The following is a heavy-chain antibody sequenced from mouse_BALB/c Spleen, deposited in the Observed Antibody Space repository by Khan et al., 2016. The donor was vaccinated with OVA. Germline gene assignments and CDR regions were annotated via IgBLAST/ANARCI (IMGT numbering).Heavy chain of an antibody. CDR2: INPSTGYT. D-gene: IGHD1-1*01. Sequence: QVRLQQSGAELAKPGASVKMSCKASGYTFINYWILWVKQRPGQGLEWIGYINPSTGYTEYNPNFKDKATLTADKSSSTAYIQLSSLTSEDSAVYYCARRGLRWDFDYWGQGTTLTVSS. CDR3: ARRGLRWDFDY. CDR1: GYTFINYW. V-gene: IGHV1-7*01. J-gene: IGHJ2*01.